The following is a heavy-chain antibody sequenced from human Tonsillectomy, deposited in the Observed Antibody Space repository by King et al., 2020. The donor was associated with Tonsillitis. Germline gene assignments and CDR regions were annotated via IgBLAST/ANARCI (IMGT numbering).Heavy chain of an antibody. CDR3: ARDSSGTSGVYGLDV. J-gene: IGHJ6*02. CDR2: IYSGGST. V-gene: IGHV3-66*01. Sequence: VQLVESGGGLVQPGGSLRLSCAASGFTVSGSFMTWVRQAPGKGLEWFSVIYSGGSTYYADSVKGRFTISRDNSKNTLYLQMNSLRAEDTAVYYCARDSSGTSGVYGLDVWGQGTTVTVSS. D-gene: IGHD1-14*01. CDR1: GFTVSGSF.